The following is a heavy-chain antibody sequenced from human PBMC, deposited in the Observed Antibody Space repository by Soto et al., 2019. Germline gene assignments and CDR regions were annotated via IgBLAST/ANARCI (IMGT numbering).Heavy chain of an antibody. V-gene: IGHV4-31*03. J-gene: IGHJ6*02. CDR3: ARYCSSTSCYSGMDV. D-gene: IGHD2-2*02. Sequence: SETLSLTCTVSGGSISSGGYYWSWIRQHPGKGLEWIGYIYYSGSTYYNPSLKSRVTISVDTSKNQFSLKLSSVTAADTAVYYCARYCSSTSCYSGMDVWGQGTTVTVSS. CDR1: GGSISSGGYY. CDR2: IYYSGST.